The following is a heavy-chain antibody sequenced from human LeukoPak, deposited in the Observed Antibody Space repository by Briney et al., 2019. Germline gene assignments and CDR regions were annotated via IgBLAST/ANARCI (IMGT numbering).Heavy chain of an antibody. CDR3: ARISTGSTGPNFDY. CDR2: ISSSSSYI. J-gene: IGHJ4*02. D-gene: IGHD3-9*01. CDR1: GFTFSSYS. Sequence: GGSLRLSCAASGFTFSSYSMNWVRQAPGKGLEWVSSISSSSSYIYYAGSVKGRFTISRDNAKNSLYLQMNSLRAEDTAVYYCARISTGSTGPNFDYWGQGTLVTVSS. V-gene: IGHV3-21*01.